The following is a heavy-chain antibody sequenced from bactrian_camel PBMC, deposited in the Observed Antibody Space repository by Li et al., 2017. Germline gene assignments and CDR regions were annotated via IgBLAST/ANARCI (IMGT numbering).Heavy chain of an antibody. CDR1: GYTYRYCC. Sequence: HVQLVESGGGSVQAGGSLRLSCAVSGYTYRYCCRSWFRQSPGKEREGVAAIGIDGAAGYADSVKGRVTISKDNAQNTLSLQMHSLKLEDSAMYYCAAVSETYDSPSADPGPVCDYNYWGQGTQVTVS. CDR2: IGIDGAA. V-gene: IGHV3S55*01. J-gene: IGHJ4*01. CDR3: AAVSETYDSPSADPGPVCDYNY. D-gene: IGHD4*01.